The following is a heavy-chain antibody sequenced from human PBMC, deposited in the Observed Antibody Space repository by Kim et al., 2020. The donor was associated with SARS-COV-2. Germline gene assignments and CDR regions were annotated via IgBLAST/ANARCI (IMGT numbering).Heavy chain of an antibody. J-gene: IGHJ6*02. V-gene: IGHV4-31*02. CDR3: ARDPGVDYYYYGMDV. D-gene: IGHD2-15*01. Sequence: PSLKSRVTISSDTSKNQFSLKLSSVTAADTAVYYCARDPGVDYYYYGMDVWGQGTTVTVSS.